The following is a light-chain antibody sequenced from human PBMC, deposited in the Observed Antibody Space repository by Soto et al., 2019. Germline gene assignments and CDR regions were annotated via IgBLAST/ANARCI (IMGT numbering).Light chain of an antibody. CDR2: GAS. Sequence: EIVLTQSPGTLSFSPGERATLSCRASQSVSSSYLAWYQQKPGQAPRLLIYGASSRATGIPDRFSGSGSGTDFTLTISSLEPEDFAVYYCQQRSNWPPSITFGQGTRLEIK. J-gene: IGKJ5*01. V-gene: IGKV3D-20*02. CDR3: QQRSNWPPSIT. CDR1: QSVSSSY.